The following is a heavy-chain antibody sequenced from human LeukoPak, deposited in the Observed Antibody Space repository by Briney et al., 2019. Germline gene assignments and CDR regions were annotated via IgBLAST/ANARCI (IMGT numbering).Heavy chain of an antibody. J-gene: IGHJ4*02. V-gene: IGHV4-39*01. D-gene: IGHD6-6*01. CDR1: GGSVKSSTYY. Sequence: SETLSLTCAVSGGSVKSSTYYWGWIRQPPGKGLEWIGNIYYSGNAYYTVSLKRRVTISVDTSKNQFSLKLSSVTAADTAVYYCARGLSRVIAALYPLDYWGQGTLVTVSS. CDR3: ARGLSRVIAALYPLDY. CDR2: IYYSGNA.